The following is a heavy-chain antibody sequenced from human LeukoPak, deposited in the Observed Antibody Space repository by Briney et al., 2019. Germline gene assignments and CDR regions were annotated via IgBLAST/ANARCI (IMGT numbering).Heavy chain of an antibody. CDR1: GGSISSSSYY. CDR3: ARQIWRDFAKSSPWFDP. D-gene: IGHD3-3*01. CDR2: IYYSGST. V-gene: IGHV4-39*01. Sequence: PSETLSLTCTVSGGSISSSSYYWGWIRQPPGKGLEWIGSIYYSGSTYYNPSVKSRVTISVDTSKNQFSLKLSSVTAADTAVYYCARQIWRDFAKSSPWFDPWGQGTLVTVSS. J-gene: IGHJ5*02.